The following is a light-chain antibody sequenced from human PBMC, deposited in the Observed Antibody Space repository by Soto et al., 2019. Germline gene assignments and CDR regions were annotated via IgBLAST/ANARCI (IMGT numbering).Light chain of an antibody. CDR2: GAS. CDR1: QSVSSN. CDR3: QQCNNWPPT. V-gene: IGKV3-15*01. J-gene: IGKJ1*01. Sequence: EIVMTQSPATLSVSPGERATLSGRASQSVSSNLAWYQQKPGQAPRLLIYGASTRATGIPARFSGSGSGTEFTLTISSLQSEDFAVYYCQQCNNWPPTFGQGTKVEIK.